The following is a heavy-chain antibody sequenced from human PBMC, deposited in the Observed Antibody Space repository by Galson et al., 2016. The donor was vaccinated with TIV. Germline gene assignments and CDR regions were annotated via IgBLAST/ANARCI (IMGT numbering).Heavy chain of an antibody. Sequence: CAISGDSVSGNTAAWNWVRQSPSRGLEWPGRTYYTSKWNTDYAVSVKGRIIIRPDTSMNQVSLQLSSVIHDDTAVYYCSRGNWNYGMGGAMDVWGRGTTVTVSS. V-gene: IGHV6-1*01. CDR2: TYYTSKWNT. CDR3: SRGNWNYGMGGAMDV. J-gene: IGHJ6*02. CDR1: GDSVSGNTAA. D-gene: IGHD1-7*01.